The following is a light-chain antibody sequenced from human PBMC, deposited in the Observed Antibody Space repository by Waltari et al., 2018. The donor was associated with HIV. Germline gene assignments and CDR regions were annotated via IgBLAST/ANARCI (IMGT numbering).Light chain of an antibody. V-gene: IGLV1-47*01. J-gene: IGLJ2*01. CDR2: RNY. CDR1: SSVTGRTY. CDR3: AIWDDNLRGV. Sequence: QSVLSQPPSASGTPGQRVTISCSGSSSVTGRTYVYWYQQLPGAAPNLLIYRNYQRPAGVPDRFSGSKSGSSASLTIRGLRSDGEAEYYWAIWDDNLRGVFGGGTRLTVL.